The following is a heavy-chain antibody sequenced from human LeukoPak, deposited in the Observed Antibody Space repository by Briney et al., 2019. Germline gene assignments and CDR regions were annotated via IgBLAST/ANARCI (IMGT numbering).Heavy chain of an antibody. Sequence: ASVKVSCKASGYTFTGYYMHWVRQAPGQGLEWMGWINPNSGGTNYAQKFQGRVTMTRDTSISTAYMELSRLRSDDTAVYYCARDGLACSGRSNWFDPWGQGTLVTVSS. J-gene: IGHJ5*02. CDR1: GYTFTGYY. CDR2: INPNSGGT. D-gene: IGHD2-15*01. V-gene: IGHV1-2*02. CDR3: ARDGLACSGRSNWFDP.